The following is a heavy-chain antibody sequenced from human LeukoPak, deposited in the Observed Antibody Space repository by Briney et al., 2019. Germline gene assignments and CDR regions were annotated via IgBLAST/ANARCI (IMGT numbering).Heavy chain of an antibody. J-gene: IGHJ4*02. Sequence: GGSLRLSCLASGFIFSNYGMRWVRQAPGRGLEGVAVIWGDGTNADYADSVQGRFTISRDNSKNTLHLQLNSLRAEDPAVYYCAKETRVWSGSWNFDCWGQGTLVTVSS. D-gene: IGHD3-3*01. CDR2: IWGDGTNA. V-gene: IGHV3-33*06. CDR3: AKETRVWSGSWNFDC. CDR1: GFIFSNYG.